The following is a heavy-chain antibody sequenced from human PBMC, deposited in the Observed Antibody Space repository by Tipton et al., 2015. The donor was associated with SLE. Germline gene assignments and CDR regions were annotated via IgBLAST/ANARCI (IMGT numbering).Heavy chain of an antibody. CDR3: ARGIIAAAFLYYFDY. CDR2: ISSSGSTI. J-gene: IGHJ4*02. V-gene: IGHV3-48*04. D-gene: IGHD6-13*01. CDR1: GFTFSSYT. Sequence: SLRLSCAASGFTFSSYTMNWVRQAPGKGLEWVSYISSSGSTIYYADSVKGRFTISRDNAKNSLSLQMNSLTAEDTAVYYCARGIIAAAFLYYFDYWGQGTLVTVSS.